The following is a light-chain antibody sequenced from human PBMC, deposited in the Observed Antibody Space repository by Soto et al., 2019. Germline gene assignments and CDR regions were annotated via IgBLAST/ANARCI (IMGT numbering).Light chain of an antibody. V-gene: IGKV1-27*01. CDR1: QGINNY. CDR2: GAS. J-gene: IGKJ3*01. Sequence: DILMTQSPSSLSASVGDRVTITCRASQGINNYLVWYQQKPGKLPKLLISGASTVQSGVPSRFSGSQSGTDFTLTISSLQPEDVATYYCQKFNNAPFTFGPGTKVDIK. CDR3: QKFNNAPFT.